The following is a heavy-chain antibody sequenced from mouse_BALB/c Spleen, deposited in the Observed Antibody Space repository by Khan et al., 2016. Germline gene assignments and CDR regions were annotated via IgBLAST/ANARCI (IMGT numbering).Heavy chain of an antibody. V-gene: IGHV5-6-5*01. Sequence: EVELVESGGGLVKPGGSLKLSCAASGFTFSSYAMSWVRQTPEKRLEWVASISSGGNTFYPDSLKGRFTISCDNARNILYLQMSSLRSEDTAMYYCTRGVTTVVDYFDYWGQGTTLTVSS. CDR1: GFTFSSYA. CDR2: ISSGGNT. CDR3: TRGVTTVVDYFDY. J-gene: IGHJ2*01. D-gene: IGHD1-1*01.